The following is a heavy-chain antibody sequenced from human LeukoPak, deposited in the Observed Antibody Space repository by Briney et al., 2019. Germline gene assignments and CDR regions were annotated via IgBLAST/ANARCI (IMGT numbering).Heavy chain of an antibody. J-gene: IGHJ4*02. Sequence: ASVKVSCKASGYTLTNYAIHWVRQAPGQRLEWMGWFNSDTGNTEYSQKFQGRVTITRDTSASTAYMELSSLRSEDTAVYYCARTHNDYGDSYWGQGTLVTVSS. V-gene: IGHV1-3*01. D-gene: IGHD4-17*01. CDR1: GYTLTNYA. CDR3: ARTHNDYGDSY. CDR2: FNSDTGNT.